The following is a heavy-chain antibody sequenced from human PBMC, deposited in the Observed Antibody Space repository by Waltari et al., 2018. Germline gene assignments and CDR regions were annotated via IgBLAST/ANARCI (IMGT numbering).Heavy chain of an antibody. CDR3: VRDRTYDSSGFLGEH. D-gene: IGHD3-22*01. Sequence: QVQLVQSGAEVKKPGASVKVSCKTSGYNFDSYGTSWVRQAPGQGPEWMAWISTYNGNTDYAQKFKGRLSVNTQTSTNTAYMELRSLTSDDTAVYYCVRDRTYDSSGFLGEHWGQGTLVSVSS. CDR2: ISTYNGNT. V-gene: IGHV1-18*01. J-gene: IGHJ4*02. CDR1: GYNFDSYG.